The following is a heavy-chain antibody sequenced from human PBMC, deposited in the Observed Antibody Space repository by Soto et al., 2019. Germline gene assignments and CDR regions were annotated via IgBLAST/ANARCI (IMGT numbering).Heavy chain of an antibody. CDR2: IYYSGST. V-gene: IGHV4-31*03. J-gene: IGHJ4*02. CDR1: GGSISSGGYY. CDR3: ARRPGVIAAAGTGFDY. Sequence: QVQLQESGPGLVKPSQTLSLTCTVSGGSISSGGYYWSWIRQHPGKGLEWIGYIYYSGSTYYNPSLKSRVTIAVDTSKNQFSLKLSSVTAADTAVYYCARRPGVIAAAGTGFDYWGQGTLVTVSS. D-gene: IGHD6-13*01.